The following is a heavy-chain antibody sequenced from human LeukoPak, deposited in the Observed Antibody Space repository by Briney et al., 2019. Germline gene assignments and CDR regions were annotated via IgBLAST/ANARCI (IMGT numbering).Heavy chain of an antibody. Sequence: GGSLRLSCAASGFTFSSYSMNWVRQAPGKGLEWVGRIKSKTDGGTTDYAAPVKGRFTISRDDSKNTLYLQMNSLKTEDTAVYYCTTDLVDSSSRLWGYWGQGTLVTVSS. CDR3: TTDLVDSSSRLWGY. V-gene: IGHV3-15*01. J-gene: IGHJ4*02. CDR2: IKSKTDGGTT. CDR1: GFTFSSYS. D-gene: IGHD6-13*01.